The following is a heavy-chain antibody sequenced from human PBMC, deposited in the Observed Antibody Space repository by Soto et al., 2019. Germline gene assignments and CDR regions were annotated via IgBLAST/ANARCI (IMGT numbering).Heavy chain of an antibody. Sequence: QLQLQESGSGLVKPSQTLSLTCAVSGGSISSGGYSWRWIRQPPGKGLEWIGYIYHSGSTYYNPSLKSRVTISVDRSKNQFSLKLSSVTAADTAVYYCARGERVHGGDCFDYWGQGTLVTVSS. CDR2: IYHSGST. CDR3: ARGERVHGGDCFDY. D-gene: IGHD2-21*01. CDR1: GGSISSGGYS. V-gene: IGHV4-30-2*01. J-gene: IGHJ4*02.